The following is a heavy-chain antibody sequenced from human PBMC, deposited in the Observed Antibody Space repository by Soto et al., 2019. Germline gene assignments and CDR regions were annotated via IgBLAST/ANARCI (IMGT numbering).Heavy chain of an antibody. J-gene: IGHJ6*02. CDR1: GGSLSGYY. Sequence: AETLSLTCAVNGGSLSGYYWSWIRQSPGKGLEWIGEINHRGSSDYNPSLKSRVTISIDASKNHVTLELTSVTAADTAVYYCARSDNRNSLYGVDVWGQGTAVTVSS. CDR2: INHRGSS. CDR3: ARSDNRNSLYGVDV. V-gene: IGHV4-34*01. D-gene: IGHD1-7*01.